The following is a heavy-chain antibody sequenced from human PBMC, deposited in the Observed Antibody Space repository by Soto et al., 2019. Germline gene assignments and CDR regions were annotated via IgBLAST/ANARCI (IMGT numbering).Heavy chain of an antibody. J-gene: IGHJ6*02. CDR1: GYTIARYG. CDR3: AKNGQPPYYYYGMDV. V-gene: IGHV1-18*01. CDR2: ISGYNGDT. Sequence: QGQLVQSGAEVKKPGPSVKVSCRASGYTIARYGISWVRQAPGQGLEWMGWISGYNGDTNYAQKFQGRVTMTIDTSTSTAYMELRSLTSDDTAVYYCAKNGQPPYYYYGMDVWGQGTTVTVSS. D-gene: IGHD2-8*01.